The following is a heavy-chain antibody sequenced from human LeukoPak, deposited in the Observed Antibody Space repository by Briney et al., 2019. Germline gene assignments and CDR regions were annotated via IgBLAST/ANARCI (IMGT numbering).Heavy chain of an antibody. CDR2: ISGSGVST. J-gene: IGHJ4*02. V-gene: IGHV3-23*01. D-gene: IGHD4-23*01. CDR1: AFTFSSYA. CDR3: ARELNGGKSRGVDY. Sequence: GGSLRLSCAASAFTFSSYAMSWVRQAPGKGLEWVSAISGSGVSTYHADSVKGRFTISRDNSKNTLYLQMNSLRAEDTAVYYCARELNGGKSRGVDYWGQGTLVTVSS.